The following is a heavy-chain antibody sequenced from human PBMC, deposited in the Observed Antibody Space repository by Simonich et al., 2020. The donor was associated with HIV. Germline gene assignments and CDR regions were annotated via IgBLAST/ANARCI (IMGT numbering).Heavy chain of an antibody. Sequence: QVQLVQSGAEVKKPGSSVKVSCKASGGAFSSYSFSWVRQAPGQRLEWMGRINPNSGGTDYPQKFQGRVTMTRDTSISTAYMELSRLRSDDTAVYYCATHGPGSFSSALDIWGQGTRVTVSS. CDR1: GGAFSSYS. J-gene: IGHJ3*02. CDR2: INPNSGGT. CDR3: ATHGPGSFSSALDI. V-gene: IGHV1-2*06. D-gene: IGHD6-6*01.